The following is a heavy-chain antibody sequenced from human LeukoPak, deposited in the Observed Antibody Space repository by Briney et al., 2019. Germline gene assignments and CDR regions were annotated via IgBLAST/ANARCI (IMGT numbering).Heavy chain of an antibody. J-gene: IGHJ3*02. CDR1: GFTFSRYG. CDR2: ISYDGSNK. CDR3: ARADEYVWGSYRRRNAFDI. V-gene: IGHV3-30*04. Sequence: QPGGSLRLSCAASGFTFSRYGMHWVRQAPGKGLEWVAVISYDGSNKKNADSVKGRITISRDNSKNTLYLQMNSLRAEDTAVYYCARADEYVWGSYRRRNAFDIWGQGTMVTVSS. D-gene: IGHD3-16*02.